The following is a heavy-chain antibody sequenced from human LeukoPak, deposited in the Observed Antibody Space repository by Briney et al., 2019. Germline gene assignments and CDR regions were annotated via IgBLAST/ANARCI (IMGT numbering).Heavy chain of an antibody. CDR2: INHSGST. V-gene: IGHV4-34*01. CDR3: ARGVYYYDSSAIYGSYYHYYMDV. CDR1: GGSFSGYY. Sequence: SETLSLTCAVYGGSFSGYYWSWIRQPPGKGLEWIGEINHSGSTNYNPPLKSRVTISVDTSKNQFSLKLSSVTAADTAVYYCARGVYYYDSSAIYGSYYHYYMDVWAKGPRSPSP. D-gene: IGHD3-22*01. J-gene: IGHJ6*03.